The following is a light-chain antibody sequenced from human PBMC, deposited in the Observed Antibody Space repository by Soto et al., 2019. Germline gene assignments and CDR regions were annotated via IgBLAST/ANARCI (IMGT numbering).Light chain of an antibody. V-gene: IGLV2-14*01. J-gene: IGLJ1*01. CDR2: EVR. CDR1: SRDVGAYNL. CDR3: CSYTTNIAPYV. Sequence: QSVLTQPASVSGSPGQSITISCSGTSRDVGAYNLVSWYQQFPGKGPKLLIYEVRHRPSGVSYRFSGSKSGNTASLTISSLLPEDEADYYCCSYTTNIAPYVFGTGTKVTVL.